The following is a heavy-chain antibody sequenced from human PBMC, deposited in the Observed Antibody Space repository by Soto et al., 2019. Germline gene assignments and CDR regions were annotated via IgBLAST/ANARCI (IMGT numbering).Heavy chain of an antibody. Sequence: QVQLVQSGAEVKRPGSSVKVSCESSGDTFNSYVISWVRQAPGQGLEWMGGIIPIIGVTHYAQKFQGRVTSSALGSAGTAYMEFTNLGFEDPALYYCATESLGAKGDDHWGQGTRVTVSP. D-gene: IGHD3-16*01. CDR1: GDTFNSYV. J-gene: IGHJ4*02. CDR3: ATESLGAKGDDH. CDR2: IIPIIGVT. V-gene: IGHV1-69*01.